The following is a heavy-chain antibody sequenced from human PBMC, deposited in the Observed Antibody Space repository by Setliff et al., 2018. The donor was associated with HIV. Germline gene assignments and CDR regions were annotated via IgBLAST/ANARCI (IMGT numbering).Heavy chain of an antibody. V-gene: IGHV4-34*01. Sequence: SETLSLTCAVYGGSFSGYYWTWIRQPPGKGLEWIGEINRSGDNNYNPSLKSRVTISVDKSKNQFSLKLSSVTAADTAVYYCARGSLYSSSSCFDYWGQGTLVTVSS. J-gene: IGHJ4*02. D-gene: IGHD6-13*01. CDR2: INRSGDN. CDR1: GGSFSGYY. CDR3: ARGSLYSSSSCFDY.